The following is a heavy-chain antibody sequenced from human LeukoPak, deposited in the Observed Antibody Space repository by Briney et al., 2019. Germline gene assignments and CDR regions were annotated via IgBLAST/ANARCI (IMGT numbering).Heavy chain of an antibody. Sequence: PGGSLRLSCAASGFTFSSSAMSWVRQAPGKGLEWVSAISGSGGSTYYADSVKGRFTISRDNSKNTLYLQMNSLRAEDTAVYYCAKATYYDFWSGYYSFDYWGQGTLVTVSS. CDR1: GFTFSSSA. D-gene: IGHD3-3*01. V-gene: IGHV3-23*01. CDR2: ISGSGGST. CDR3: AKATYYDFWSGYYSFDY. J-gene: IGHJ4*02.